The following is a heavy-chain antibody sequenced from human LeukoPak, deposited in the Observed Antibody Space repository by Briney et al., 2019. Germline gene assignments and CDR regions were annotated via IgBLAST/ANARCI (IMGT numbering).Heavy chain of an antibody. Sequence: GGSLRLSCAASGFTFSNYAMSWVRQAPGKGLEWVSTVSGDGDGTYYADSVKGRFTISRDNSRNTVYLQMHSLRAGDTAIYYCAKRHGYDASASFNNWGKEALVTVPS. D-gene: IGHD3-22*01. CDR3: AKRHGYDASASFNN. V-gene: IGHV3-23*01. J-gene: IGHJ1*01. CDR1: GFTFSNYA. CDR2: VSGDGDGT.